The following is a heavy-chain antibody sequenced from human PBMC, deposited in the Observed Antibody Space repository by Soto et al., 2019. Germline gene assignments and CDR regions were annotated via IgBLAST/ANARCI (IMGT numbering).Heavy chain of an antibody. J-gene: IGHJ6*02. CDR3: ARLNLLAVAGTAPYAMAV. CDR1: GFSLSTSGMC. D-gene: IGHD6-19*01. CDR2: IDWDDDK. V-gene: IGHV2-70*01. Sequence: GSGPTLVNPTQTLTLTCTFSGFSLSTSGMCVSWIRQPPGKALEWLALIDWDDDKYYSTSLKTRLTISKDTSKNQVVLTMTNMDPVDTATYYCARLNLLAVAGTAPYAMAVWGQGPTVTVS.